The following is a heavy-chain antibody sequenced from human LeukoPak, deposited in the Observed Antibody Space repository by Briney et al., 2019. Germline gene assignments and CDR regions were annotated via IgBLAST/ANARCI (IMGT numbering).Heavy chain of an antibody. D-gene: IGHD5-18*01. CDR1: GYTLTGYY. J-gene: IGHJ4*02. V-gene: IGHV1-2*02. Sequence: ASVKVSCKASGYTLTGYYMHWVRQAPGQGLEWMGWINPNSGGTNYAQKFQGRVTMTRDTSINTAYMELSRLRFDDTAVYYCAKGTGEGYTYGRYFFDYWGQGTLVTVSS. CDR2: INPNSGGT. CDR3: AKGTGEGYTYGRYFFDY.